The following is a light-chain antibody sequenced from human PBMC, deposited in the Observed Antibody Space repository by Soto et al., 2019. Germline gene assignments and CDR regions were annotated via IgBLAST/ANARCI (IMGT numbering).Light chain of an antibody. Sequence: NVLTHSPGTLSLSPLERAILSCSASQSVSGSYLAWYQQRPGQAPRLLIYGASSRATGIPDRFSGSGSGTDFTLTISRLEPEDFAVYYCQQYGSSPRTCGQGTKGDIK. V-gene: IGKV3-20*01. CDR2: GAS. J-gene: IGKJ1*01. CDR3: QQYGSSPRT. CDR1: QSVSGSY.